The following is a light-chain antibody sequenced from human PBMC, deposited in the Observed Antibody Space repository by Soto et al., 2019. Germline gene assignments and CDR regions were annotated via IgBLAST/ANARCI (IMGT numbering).Light chain of an antibody. CDR3: QSYDTGLSGSRV. J-gene: IGLJ1*01. Sequence: QSVLTQPPSVSGAPGQTVTISCTGSSSNIGAGYDVHWYQQLPGTAPKLLIYGNKNRPPGVPDRFSGSRSDTSASLAITGLQADDEADYYCQSYDTGLSGSRVFGSGTKVTDL. CDR2: GNK. V-gene: IGLV1-40*01. CDR1: SSNIGAGYD.